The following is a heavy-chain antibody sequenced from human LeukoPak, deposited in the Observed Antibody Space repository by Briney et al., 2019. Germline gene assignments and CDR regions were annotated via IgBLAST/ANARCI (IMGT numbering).Heavy chain of an antibody. CDR2: ISSSGSTI. CDR1: GFTFSDYY. CDR3: ARGRYYYDSSANDAFDI. V-gene: IGHV3-11*01. J-gene: IGHJ3*02. Sequence: GGSLRLSCAASGFTFSDYYMSWIRQAPGKGLEWDSYISSSGSTIYNADSVNGRFTISSDNAKNSLNLQMNSLRAEDTAVYYCARGRYYYDSSANDAFDIWGQGTMVTVSS. D-gene: IGHD3-22*01.